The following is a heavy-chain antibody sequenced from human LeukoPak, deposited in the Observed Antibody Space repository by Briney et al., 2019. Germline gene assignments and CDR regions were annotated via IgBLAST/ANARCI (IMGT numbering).Heavy chain of an antibody. J-gene: IGHJ4*02. D-gene: IGHD1-26*01. CDR3: ASRMGATRGFDY. V-gene: IGHV1-69*05. CDR2: IIPIFGTA. CDR1: GGTFSSYA. Sequence: GASVKVSCKASGGTFSSYAISWVRQAPGQGLEWMGGIIPIFGTANHAQKFQGRVTITTDESTSTAYMELSSLRSEDTAVYYCASRMGATRGFDYWGQGTLVTVSS.